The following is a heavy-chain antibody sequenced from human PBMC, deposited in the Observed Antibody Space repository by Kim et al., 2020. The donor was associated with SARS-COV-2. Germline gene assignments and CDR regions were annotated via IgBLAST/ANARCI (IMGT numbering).Heavy chain of an antibody. Sequence: ASVKVSCKASGYTFTSYYMHWVRQAPGQGLEWMGIINPSGGSTSYAQKFQGRVTMTRDTFTSTVYMELSSLRSEDTAVYYCARVAKNYYGMDVWGQGTTVTVSS. CDR1: GYTFTSYY. CDR2: INPSGGST. J-gene: IGHJ6*02. CDR3: ARVAKNYYGMDV. V-gene: IGHV1-46*01.